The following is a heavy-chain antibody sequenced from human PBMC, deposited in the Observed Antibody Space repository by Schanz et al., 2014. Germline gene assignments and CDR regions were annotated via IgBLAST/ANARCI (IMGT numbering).Heavy chain of an antibody. CDR2: ISSSSSYI. CDR1: GFTFSTYY. CDR3: AKDHAGSDILTALGN. Sequence: EVQLVESGGGLVKPGGSLRLSCAASGFTFSTYYMNWVRQAPGKGLEWVSSISSSSSYISYADSVKGRFTISRDNSRKTLYLQMNSLRAEDTAVYYCAKDHAGSDILTALGNWGQGTLVTVSS. V-gene: IGHV3-21*02. D-gene: IGHD3-9*01. J-gene: IGHJ4*02.